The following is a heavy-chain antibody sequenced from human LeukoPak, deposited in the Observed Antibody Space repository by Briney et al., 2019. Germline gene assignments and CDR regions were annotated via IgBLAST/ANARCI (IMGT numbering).Heavy chain of an antibody. CDR3: ASSLANYYDSSGYCAFDI. CDR1: GGSISSGGYY. J-gene: IGHJ3*02. V-gene: IGHV4-30-2*01. D-gene: IGHD3-22*01. Sequence: PSQTLSLTCTVSGGSISSGGYYWSWIRQPPGKGLEWIGYIYHSGSTNYNPSLKSRVTMSVDTSKNQFSLKLSSVTAADTAVYYCASSLANYYDSSGYCAFDIWGQGTMVTVSS. CDR2: IYHSGST.